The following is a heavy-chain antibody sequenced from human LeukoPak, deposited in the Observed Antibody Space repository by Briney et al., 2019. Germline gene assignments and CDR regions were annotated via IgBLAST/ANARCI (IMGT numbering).Heavy chain of an antibody. J-gene: IGHJ3*02. D-gene: IGHD4-23*01. Sequence: SETLSLTCTVSGGSISSYYWSWIRQPPGKGLEWIGYIYYSGNTNYNPSLKSRVTISVDTSKNQFSLKLSSVTAADTAVYYCARDATPHYGGNFDDAFDIWGQGTMVTVSS. CDR2: IYYSGNT. CDR3: ARDATPHYGGNFDDAFDI. CDR1: GGSISSYY. V-gene: IGHV4-59*01.